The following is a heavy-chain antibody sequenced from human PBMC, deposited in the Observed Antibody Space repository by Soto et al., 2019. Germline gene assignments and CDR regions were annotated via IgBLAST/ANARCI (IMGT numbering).Heavy chain of an antibody. CDR1: GFTFSTYT. CDR3: SRGGGCTKPGCWYMDV. Sequence: EVQLVESGGGLVKPGGSLRLSCAASGFTFSTYTVNWVRQAPGKGLEWVSSISSSGNDIWSADSVKGRFSISRDNAKNSLYLQMNSLRAEDTALYFCSRGGGCTKPGCWYMDVWGKGTTVTVSS. D-gene: IGHD2-15*01. CDR2: ISSSGNDI. J-gene: IGHJ6*03. V-gene: IGHV3-21*04.